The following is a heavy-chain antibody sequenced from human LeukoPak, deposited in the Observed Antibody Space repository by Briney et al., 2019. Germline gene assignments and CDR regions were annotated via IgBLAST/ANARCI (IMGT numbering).Heavy chain of an antibody. Sequence: GASLKVSCKASGGTFSSYAISWVRQAPGQGLEWMGGIIPIFGTANYAQKFQGRVTITADESTSTAYMELSSLRSEDTAVYYCARSEQWLVIHLDYWGQGTLVTVSS. J-gene: IGHJ4*02. V-gene: IGHV1-69*13. CDR1: GGTFSSYA. CDR2: IIPIFGTA. CDR3: ARSEQWLVIHLDY. D-gene: IGHD6-19*01.